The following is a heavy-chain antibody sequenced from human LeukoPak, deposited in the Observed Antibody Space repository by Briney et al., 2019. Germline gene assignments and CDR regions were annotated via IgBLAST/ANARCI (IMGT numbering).Heavy chain of an antibody. CDR2: INPSGGST. CDR3: AIGGDCSSTSSYESWFDT. CDR1: GYTFTSYY. V-gene: IGHV1-46*01. Sequence: ASVTVSCTASGYTFTSYYMHWVRQAPGQGLEWMGIINPSGGSTSYAQNFQGRVTMTRDTSTNTDYMERSSLRSDDTAVYYCAIGGDCSSTSSYESWFDTWGQGALVTVSS. J-gene: IGHJ5*02. D-gene: IGHD2-2*01.